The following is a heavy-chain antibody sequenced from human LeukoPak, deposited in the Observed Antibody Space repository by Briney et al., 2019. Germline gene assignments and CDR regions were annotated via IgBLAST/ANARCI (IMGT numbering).Heavy chain of an antibody. Sequence: ASVKVSCKASGYTFTSYDINWVRQATGQGLEWMGWMNPNSGNTGYAQKFQGRVTMTRNTSISTAYMELSSLRSEDTAVYYCATGTIFGVAPDYWSQGTLVTVSS. CDR1: GYTFTSYD. CDR2: MNPNSGNT. CDR3: ATGTIFGVAPDY. D-gene: IGHD3-3*01. V-gene: IGHV1-8*01. J-gene: IGHJ4*02.